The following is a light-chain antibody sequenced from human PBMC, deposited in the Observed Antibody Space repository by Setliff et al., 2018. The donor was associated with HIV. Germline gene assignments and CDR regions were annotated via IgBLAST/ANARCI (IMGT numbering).Light chain of an antibody. CDR2: DVS. CDR1: SSDVGTYNA. Sequence: QSALTQPASVSVSPGQSITISCTGTSSDVGTYNAVYWYQQHPGKAPKLMIYDVSTRPSGVSTRFSGSKSGNTASLTISGLQTEDEADYYCSSYTSSSTDVFGTGTKVTVL. CDR3: SSYTSSSTDV. J-gene: IGLJ1*01. V-gene: IGLV2-14*01.